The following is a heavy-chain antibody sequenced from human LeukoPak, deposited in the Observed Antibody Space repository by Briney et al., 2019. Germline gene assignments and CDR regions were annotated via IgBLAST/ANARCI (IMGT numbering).Heavy chain of an antibody. D-gene: IGHD2-2*01. Sequence: SVKVSCKASGFTFTSTAVQWVRQARGQRLEWIGWILVGSGNTNYAQMFQERVTLTWDVSTSTAYMVLSSLRSEDTAIYYCASDPPYTSSSAWWGQGTLVTVSS. CDR3: ASDPPYTSSSAW. J-gene: IGHJ4*02. V-gene: IGHV1-58*01. CDR2: ILVGSGNT. CDR1: GFTFTSTA.